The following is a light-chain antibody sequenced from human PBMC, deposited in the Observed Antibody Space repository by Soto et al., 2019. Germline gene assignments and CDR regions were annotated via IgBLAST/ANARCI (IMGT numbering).Light chain of an antibody. Sequence: DIQMTQSPSTLSASVGDRVTITCRASQSISYWLAWYQQKPGKAPKLLIYDASILDSGVPSRFSGSGSGTEFTLTISSLQPDEFATYYCQHYNSYSLTFGQGTKVEIK. J-gene: IGKJ1*01. V-gene: IGKV1-5*01. CDR3: QHYNSYSLT. CDR2: DAS. CDR1: QSISYW.